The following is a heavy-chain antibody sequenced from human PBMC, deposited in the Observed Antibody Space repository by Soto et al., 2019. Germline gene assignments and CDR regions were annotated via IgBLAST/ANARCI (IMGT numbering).Heavy chain of an antibody. CDR3: CWSHTIHYYFDV. V-gene: IGHV3-15*01. Sequence: EVQLVESGGGLVKPGGSLRLSCATSGFKFSDAWMSWVRQAPGKGPEWVGRMKSYGSGGTRDYVTHVKGRFTISRDDSQNTLFLQMNGLKTEDTGVYYCCWSHTIHYYFDVWGQGTLVTVSS. CDR1: GFKFSDAW. J-gene: IGHJ4*02. CDR2: MKSYGSGGTR. D-gene: IGHD3-3*01.